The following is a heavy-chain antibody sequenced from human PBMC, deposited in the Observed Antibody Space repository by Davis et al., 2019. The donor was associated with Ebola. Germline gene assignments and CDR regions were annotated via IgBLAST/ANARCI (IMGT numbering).Heavy chain of an antibody. J-gene: IGHJ6*04. Sequence: HTGGSLRLSCAASGFTFSNFWIYWVRQTPGKGLVWVSRIGSDGSSTYYADSVKGRFTISRDNSKKTLYLQMNSLRAEDTAVYYCAKSGLSFGVVKYHYGMDVWGKGTTVTVSS. V-gene: IGHV3-74*01. CDR2: IGSDGSST. CDR3: AKSGLSFGVVKYHYGMDV. CDR1: GFTFSNFW. D-gene: IGHD3-3*01.